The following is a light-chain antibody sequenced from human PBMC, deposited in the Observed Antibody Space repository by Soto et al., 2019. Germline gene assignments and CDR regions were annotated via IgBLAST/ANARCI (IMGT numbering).Light chain of an antibody. Sequence: EIVLTQSPGTLSLSPGERATLSCRASQSVTTQLAWYQQKPGQAPRLLIYGASSRATGIPDRFSGSGSGTDFTLTISRLEPEDFAVYYCQQFRTFGQGTKVDIK. V-gene: IGKV3-20*01. CDR1: QSVTTQ. CDR3: QQFRT. J-gene: IGKJ1*01. CDR2: GAS.